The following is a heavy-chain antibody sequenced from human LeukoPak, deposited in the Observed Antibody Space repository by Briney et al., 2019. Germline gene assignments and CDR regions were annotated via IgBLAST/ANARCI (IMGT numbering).Heavy chain of an antibody. D-gene: IGHD3-10*01. CDR1: GYSISSGYY. V-gene: IGHV4-38-2*02. CDR2: IYHSGST. Sequence: PSETLSLTCTVSGYSISSGYYWGWIGQPPGKGLEWIGSIYHSGSTYYNPPLKSRVTISVDTSKNQFSLKLSSVTAADTAVYYCVRSSKYYYGSGSRGYWFDPWGQGTLVTVSS. J-gene: IGHJ5*02. CDR3: VRSSKYYYGSGSRGYWFDP.